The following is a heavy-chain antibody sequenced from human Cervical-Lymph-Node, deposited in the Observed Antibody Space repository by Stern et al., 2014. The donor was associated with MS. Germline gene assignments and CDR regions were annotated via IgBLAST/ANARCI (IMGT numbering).Heavy chain of an antibody. J-gene: IGHJ5*02. V-gene: IGHV4-31*03. CDR1: GGSINRGGYY. Sequence: QVQLQESGPGLVKPSQTLSLTCTVSGGSINRGGYYWTWIRQHPGKGLEWLGNISYSGTTYYNPSLKSRITISVDTSNNQFSLNLNSVTAADTAVYYCARGAATVTTWFDPWGQGTLVTVSS. D-gene: IGHD4-17*01. CDR2: ISYSGTT. CDR3: ARGAATVTTWFDP.